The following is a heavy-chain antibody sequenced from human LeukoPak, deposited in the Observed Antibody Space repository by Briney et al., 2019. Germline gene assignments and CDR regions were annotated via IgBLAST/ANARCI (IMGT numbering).Heavy chain of an antibody. J-gene: IGHJ4*02. CDR2: IYYSGST. CDR3: ASGYNGLDF. V-gene: IGHV4-39*01. CDR1: GGSISSNSYY. Sequence: SETLSLTCTVSGGSISSNSYYWGWIRQPPGKGLEWIGSIYYSGSTYYNPSLKSRFTISVDTSKYQFSLKLSSVTAADTAVYYCASGYNGLDFWGQGTLVTVSS. D-gene: IGHD5-12*01.